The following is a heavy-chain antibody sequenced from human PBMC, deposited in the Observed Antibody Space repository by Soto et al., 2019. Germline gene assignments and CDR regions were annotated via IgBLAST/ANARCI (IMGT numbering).Heavy chain of an antibody. CDR1: GFTFSRYW. V-gene: IGHV3-74*01. CDR2: INSDGSTT. J-gene: IGHJ4*02. CDR3: ARGGTSGYADF. D-gene: IGHD5-12*01. Sequence: EVQLVESGGSLVQPGGSLRLSCAASGFTFSRYWMHWVRQAPGKGLVWVSRINSDGSTTTYADSVKGRFTISRDNAKNTLYLQMNSLRVEDTALYYCARGGTSGYADFWGQGTVVTVSS.